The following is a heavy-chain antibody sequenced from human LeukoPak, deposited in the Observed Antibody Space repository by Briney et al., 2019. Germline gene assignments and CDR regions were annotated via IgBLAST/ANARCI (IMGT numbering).Heavy chain of an antibody. CDR3: ARVNRGGCSSTSCYSFGY. D-gene: IGHD2-2*01. CDR1: GGSISSSGYY. Sequence: SETLSLTCTVSGGSISSSGYYWGWIRQPPGKGLEWIASIYYSGSTYYNPSLKSRVTISVDTSKNQLSLKLSSLTAADTAVYYCARVNRGGCSSTSCYSFGYWGQGTLVTVSS. V-gene: IGHV4-39*01. J-gene: IGHJ4*02. CDR2: IYYSGST.